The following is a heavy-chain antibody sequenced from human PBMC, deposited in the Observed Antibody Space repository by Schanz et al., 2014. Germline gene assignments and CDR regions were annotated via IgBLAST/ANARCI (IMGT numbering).Heavy chain of an antibody. CDR2: ISYDGSHK. J-gene: IGHJ4*02. CDR3: AKGQLLSYYFDY. V-gene: IGHV3-30*18. CDR1: GGSIISSTW. Sequence: QVLLQESGPGVVKPSGTLSLTCAVSGGSIISSTWWGWVRQPPGKGLEWVAVISYDGSHKDYADSVKGRFTISRDNSKNTLYLQMNSLRAEDTAVYYCAKGQLLSYYFDYWGQGTLVTVSS. D-gene: IGHD2-21*01.